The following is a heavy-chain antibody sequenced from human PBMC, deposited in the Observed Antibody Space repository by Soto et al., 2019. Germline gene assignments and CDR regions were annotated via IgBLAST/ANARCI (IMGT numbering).Heavy chain of an antibody. V-gene: IGHV5-51*01. CDR3: ARSPRSRTYFDV. J-gene: IGHJ4*02. D-gene: IGHD6-13*01. CDR1: GCTFSNSW. Sequence: PGESLNISCQSSGCTFSNSWIGWLRQLPWQGLGWLGIIYPRAPNTTSSPSFPGKFTISSETSICTAYLQWSSLEASDSAFFFCARSPRSRTYFDVWGQGALGTVCS. CDR2: IYPRAPNT.